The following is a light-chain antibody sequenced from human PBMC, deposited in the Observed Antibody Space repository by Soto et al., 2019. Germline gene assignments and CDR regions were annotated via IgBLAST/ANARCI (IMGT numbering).Light chain of an antibody. Sequence: QSVLTQPPSVSGTPGQRVTISCSGSSSNIGVYYVYWYQQLQGMAPNLLIYRSNERPSGVRVRFSGSKGDTAASLAISRFQSEDEAEYYCATCDDGLTGLYVFGTGTKLTVL. CDR3: ATCDDGLTGLYV. V-gene: IGLV1-47*01. CDR1: SSNIGVYY. CDR2: RSN. J-gene: IGLJ1*01.